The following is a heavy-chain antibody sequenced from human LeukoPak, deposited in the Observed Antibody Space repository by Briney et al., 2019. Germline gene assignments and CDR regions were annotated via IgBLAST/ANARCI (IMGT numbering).Heavy chain of an antibody. V-gene: IGHV3-48*04. CDR1: GFTFSTYS. Sequence: PGGSLRLSCEASGFTFSTYSMNWVRQAPGKGLEWVSYINSSGIVIYYADSVKGRFTISRDNAKNSLYLQMNSLRAEDTAVYYCARFSSTSNGVFDPWGQGTLVTVSS. CDR3: ARFSSTSNGVFDP. J-gene: IGHJ5*02. D-gene: IGHD2-2*01. CDR2: INSSGIVI.